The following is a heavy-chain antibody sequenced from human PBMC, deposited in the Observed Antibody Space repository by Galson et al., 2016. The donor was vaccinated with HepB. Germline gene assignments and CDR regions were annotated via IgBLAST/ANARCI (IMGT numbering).Heavy chain of an antibody. CDR3: AREVTYCSGGGCYYFDY. CDR1: GFLFNYFA. J-gene: IGHJ4*02. CDR2: IYSDGSTK. V-gene: IGHV3-30*03. D-gene: IGHD2-15*01. Sequence: SLRLSCATSGFLFNYFAMHWVRQAPGKGLEWVATIYSDGSTKYYADSVKGRFTISRDNSKNTLYLQMDGLRPEDSALYYCAREVTYCSGGGCYYFDYWGQGTLVTVSS.